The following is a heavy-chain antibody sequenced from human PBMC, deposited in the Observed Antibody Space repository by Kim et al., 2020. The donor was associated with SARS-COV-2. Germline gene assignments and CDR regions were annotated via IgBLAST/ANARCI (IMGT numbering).Heavy chain of an antibody. D-gene: IGHD2-2*02. Sequence: GGSLRLSCAASGFTFSSYNMKWVRQAPGKGLEWVSSISSTSTYIYYADSVKGRFTISRDNAKNSLYLQMNSLRAEDTAVYYCARDCSSTSCYIPNLFDTQAGAFDIWGQGTVVTVSS. CDR1: GFTFSSYN. CDR2: ISSTSTYI. J-gene: IGHJ3*02. CDR3: ARDCSSTSCYIPNLFDTQAGAFDI. V-gene: IGHV3-21*01.